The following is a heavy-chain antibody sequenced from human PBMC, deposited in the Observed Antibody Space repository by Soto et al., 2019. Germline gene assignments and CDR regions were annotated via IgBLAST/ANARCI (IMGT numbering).Heavy chain of an antibody. CDR2: INHSGST. J-gene: IGHJ6*03. Sequence: PSETLSLTCAVYGGSFSGYYWSWIRQPPGKGLEWIGEINHSGSTNYNPSLKSRVTISVDTSKNQFSLKLSSVTAADTAVYYCARGVSGDSYVYYYYMDVWGKGTTVTVSS. D-gene: IGHD2-21*02. CDR3: ARGVSGDSYVYYYYMDV. V-gene: IGHV4-34*01. CDR1: GGSFSGYY.